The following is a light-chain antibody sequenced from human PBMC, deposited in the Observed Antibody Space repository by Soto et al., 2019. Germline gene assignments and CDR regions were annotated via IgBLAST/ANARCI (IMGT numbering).Light chain of an antibody. CDR2: EDN. Sequence: SYVLTQPPSVSVAPGQTARITCGEKNIGSKSVHWYQQKPGQAPVLVVYEDNDRPSEIPERFSGSNSGNTATLTISRVEVGAEADYYCQVWDSSSDHVVFGGGTKVTVL. CDR1: NIGSKS. J-gene: IGLJ2*01. V-gene: IGLV3-21*02. CDR3: QVWDSSSDHVV.